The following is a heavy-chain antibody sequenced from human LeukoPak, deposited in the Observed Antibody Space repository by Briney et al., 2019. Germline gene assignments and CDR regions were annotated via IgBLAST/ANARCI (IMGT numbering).Heavy chain of an antibody. CDR2: IYYSGST. CDR1: GGSISSYY. CDR3: ARGRAPFDY. J-gene: IGHJ4*02. Sequence: SEILSLTCTVSGGSISSYYWSWIRQPPGKGLEWIGYIYYSGSTNYNPSLKSRVTISVDTSKNQFSLKLSSVTAADTAVYYCARGRAPFDYWGQGTLVTVSS. V-gene: IGHV4-59*12.